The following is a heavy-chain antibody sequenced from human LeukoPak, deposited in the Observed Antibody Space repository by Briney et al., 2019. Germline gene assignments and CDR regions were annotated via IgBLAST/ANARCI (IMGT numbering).Heavy chain of an antibody. CDR1: GFNINDHW. V-gene: IGHV3-7*04. Sequence: GGSLRLSCSPSGFNINDHWMSWVRQAAGKGLEWVAHINQAGSEKQYVDSVKGRLTISRDNAKNSLFLHMNSLRPEDTAVYYCARGHYGLGSWGQGTLVTVSS. CDR2: INQAGSEK. J-gene: IGHJ5*01. CDR3: ARGHYGLGS. D-gene: IGHD3-10*01.